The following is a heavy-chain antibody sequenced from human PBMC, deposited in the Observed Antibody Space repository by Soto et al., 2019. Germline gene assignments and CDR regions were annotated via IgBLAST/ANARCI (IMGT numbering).Heavy chain of an antibody. D-gene: IGHD1-26*01. Sequence: PGGSLRLSCAASGFTFSSYDIHLVRQAPGKGLEWVAVISYDGSKKYYADSVKGLFTISRDNSKNTLYLQVNSLRAEDTAVYYCAKAYSGPFDVWGQGTMVTVSS. CDR1: GFTFSSYD. CDR2: ISYDGSKK. CDR3: AKAYSGPFDV. J-gene: IGHJ3*01. V-gene: IGHV3-30*18.